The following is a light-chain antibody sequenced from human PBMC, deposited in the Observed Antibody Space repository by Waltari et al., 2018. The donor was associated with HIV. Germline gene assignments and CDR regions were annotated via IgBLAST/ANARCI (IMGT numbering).Light chain of an antibody. CDR2: DVD. CDR3: ASFTGDDTLL. CDR1: DSDFGLYNF. J-gene: IGLJ3*02. Sequence: SAVTQPASVSGLPGQSITISCTGGDSDFGLYNFVSWYQQHPGRVTRLILYDVDSRAPGISDRFSGSRSGPTASLNIYRRRAEDEADYYCASFTGDDTLLFGGGTKVTVL. V-gene: IGLV2-14*03.